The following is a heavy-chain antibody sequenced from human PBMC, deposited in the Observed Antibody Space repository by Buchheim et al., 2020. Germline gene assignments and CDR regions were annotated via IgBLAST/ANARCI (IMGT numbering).Heavy chain of an antibody. CDR2: ISYDGSNK. Sequence: QVQLVESGGGVVQPGRSLRLSCAASGFTFSSYGMHWVRQAPGKGLEWVAVISYDGSNKYYADSVKGRFTISRDNSKNTLYLQMNSLRAEDTAVYYCARDKAGYFDYWGQGTL. CDR1: GFTFSSYG. V-gene: IGHV3-30*03. D-gene: IGHD3-9*01. J-gene: IGHJ4*02. CDR3: ARDKAGYFDY.